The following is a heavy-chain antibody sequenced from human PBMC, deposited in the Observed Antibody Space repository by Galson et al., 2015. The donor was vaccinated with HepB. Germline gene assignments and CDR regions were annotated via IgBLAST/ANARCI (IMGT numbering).Heavy chain of an antibody. J-gene: IGHJ6*02. CDR3: AKSLGTGAARGLDV. V-gene: IGHV3-23*01. CDR1: GFTFSSYA. D-gene: IGHD2-8*02. Sequence: SLRLSCAASGFTFSSYAISWVRQAPGKGLEWVSTISGGGDGTYYADSVKGRFTVSRDSAKNTLSLQMNSLRDEDTAVYYCAKSLGTGAARGLDVWGQGTTVTVSS. CDR2: ISGGGDGT.